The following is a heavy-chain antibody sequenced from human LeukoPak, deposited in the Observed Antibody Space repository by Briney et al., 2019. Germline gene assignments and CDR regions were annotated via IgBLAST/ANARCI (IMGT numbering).Heavy chain of an antibody. CDR2: INAGNGDT. V-gene: IGHV1-3*01. CDR3: ARGSTSDWPFDY. J-gene: IGHJ4*02. Sequence: PGGSLRLSCSASGYTFTDYAIHWVRQAPGQRLEWMGWINAGNGDTKYSQKFQGRVTITRDTSASIVYMELSSLISEDTALYSCARGSTSDWPFDYWGQGTRVTVSS. D-gene: IGHD2-2*01. CDR1: GYTFTDYA.